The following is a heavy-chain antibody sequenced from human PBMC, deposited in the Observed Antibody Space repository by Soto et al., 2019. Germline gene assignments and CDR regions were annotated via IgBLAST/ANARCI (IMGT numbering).Heavy chain of an antibody. CDR3: ARGRGYSSSWSIYYFDF. CDR1: GFTFSSHG. D-gene: IGHD6-13*01. J-gene: IGHJ4*02. CDR2: IRYDGSNK. V-gene: IGHV3-33*01. Sequence: PVGSLRLSCGASGFTFSSHGMHWVRQAPGKGLEWVAVIRYDGSNKYYADSVKGRFTISRDNSKNTLYLQMNSLRAEDTAVYYCARGRGYSSSWSIYYFDFWGQGTQVTVSS.